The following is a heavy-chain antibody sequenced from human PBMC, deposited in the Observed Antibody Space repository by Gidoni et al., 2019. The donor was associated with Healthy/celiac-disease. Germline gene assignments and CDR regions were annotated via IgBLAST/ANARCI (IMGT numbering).Heavy chain of an antibody. CDR1: GYTVTSYA. J-gene: IGHJ1*01. CDR3: AREGRDDDKAESFQH. Sequence: QVQLVQAGSELKKPGASGKVSCKAAGYTVTSYAMNWVRQAPGQGLEWMGWINTNTGTPTYAQGFTGRFVFSLDTSVSTAYLQISSLKAEDTAVYYCAREGRDDDKAESFQHWGQGTLVTVSS. V-gene: IGHV7-4-1*02. D-gene: IGHD1-1*01. CDR2: INTNTGTP.